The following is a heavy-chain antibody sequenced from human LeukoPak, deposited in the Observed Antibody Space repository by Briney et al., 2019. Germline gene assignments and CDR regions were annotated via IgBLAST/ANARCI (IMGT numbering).Heavy chain of an antibody. CDR3: ARPGGYCSSTSCYYYGMDV. J-gene: IGHJ6*02. D-gene: IGHD2-2*03. V-gene: IGHV1-69*04. CDR2: IIPILGIA. Sequence: PVKVSCKASGGTFSSYAISWVRQAPGQGLEWMGRIIPILGIANYAQKFQGRVTITADKSTSTAYMELSSLRSEDTAVYYCARPGGYCSSTSCYYYGMDVWGQGTTVTVSS. CDR1: GGTFSSYA.